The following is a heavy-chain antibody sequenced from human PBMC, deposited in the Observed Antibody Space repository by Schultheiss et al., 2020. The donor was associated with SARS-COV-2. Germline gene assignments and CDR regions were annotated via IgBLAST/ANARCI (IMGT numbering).Heavy chain of an antibody. CDR1: GFTFSSYA. V-gene: IGHV3-23*01. CDR2: ISGSGGST. CDR3: ARVLDTYYDFWSGYTMGYYYMDV. J-gene: IGHJ6*03. D-gene: IGHD3-3*01. Sequence: GGSLRLSCAASGFTFSSYAMSWVRQAPGKGLEWVSAISGSGGSTYYADSVKGRFTISRDNSKNTLYLQMNSLRAENTAVYYCARVLDTYYDFWSGYTMGYYYMDVWGKGTTVTVSS.